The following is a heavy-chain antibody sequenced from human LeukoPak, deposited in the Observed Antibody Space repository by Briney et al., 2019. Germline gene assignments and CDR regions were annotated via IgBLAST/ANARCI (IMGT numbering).Heavy chain of an antibody. V-gene: IGHV1-69*04. CDR2: IIPILGIA. D-gene: IGHD6-19*01. CDR3: ARLPSGIAVAGAPFDY. Sequence: SVKVSCKASGGTFSSYAISWVRQAPGQGLEWMGRIIPILGIANYAQKFQGRVTITADKSTSTAYMELSSLRSEDKAVYYCARLPSGIAVAGAPFDYWGQGTLVTVSS. J-gene: IGHJ4*02. CDR1: GGTFSSYA.